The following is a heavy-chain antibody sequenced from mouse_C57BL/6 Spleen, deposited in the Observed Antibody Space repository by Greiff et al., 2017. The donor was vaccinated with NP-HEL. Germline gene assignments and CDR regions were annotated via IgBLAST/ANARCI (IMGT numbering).Heavy chain of an antibody. J-gene: IGHJ3*01. CDR3: TRAYYSNYGFAY. D-gene: IGHD2-5*01. CDR2: IRNKANNHAT. CDR1: GFTFSDAW. Sequence: EVQLQESGGGLVQPGGSMKLSCAASGFTFSDAWMDWVRQSPEKGLEWVAEIRNKANNHATYYAESVKGRFTISRDDSKSSVYLQMNSLRAEDTGIYYCTRAYYSNYGFAYWGQGTLVTVSA. V-gene: IGHV6-6*01.